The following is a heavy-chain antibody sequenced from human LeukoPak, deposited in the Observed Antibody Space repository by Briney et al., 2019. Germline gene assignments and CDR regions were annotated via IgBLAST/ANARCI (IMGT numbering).Heavy chain of an antibody. Sequence: SETLSLTCTVTGGSISSSSYYWGWIRQPPGKGLEWIGSIYYSGTTYYNPSLESRVTISEDTSMNQFSLMLRSVTAAGTAVYFCARQASDYFYYYMDVWGKGTTVTVSS. V-gene: IGHV4-39*01. CDR2: IYYSGTT. J-gene: IGHJ6*03. CDR3: ARQASDYFYYYMDV. CDR1: GGSISSSSYY.